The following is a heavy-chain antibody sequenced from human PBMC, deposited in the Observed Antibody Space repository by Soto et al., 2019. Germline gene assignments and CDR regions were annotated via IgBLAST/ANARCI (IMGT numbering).Heavy chain of an antibody. D-gene: IGHD2-2*01. Sequence: GGSLRLSCAASGFTFSDYYMSWIRQAPGKGLEWVSIIWSDGNHKFYADSVKGRFTIFRDNSKNTLYLEMDSLRAEDTAVYYCATRVSGLIVVEPAAMPFDYWGQGALVTVSS. CDR1: GFTFSDYY. CDR2: IWSDGNHK. J-gene: IGHJ4*02. V-gene: IGHV3-33*08. CDR3: ATRVSGLIVVEPAAMPFDY.